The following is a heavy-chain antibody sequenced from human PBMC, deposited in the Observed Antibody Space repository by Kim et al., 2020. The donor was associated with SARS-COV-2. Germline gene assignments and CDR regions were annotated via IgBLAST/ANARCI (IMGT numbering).Heavy chain of an antibody. J-gene: IGHJ5*02. Sequence: SETLSLTCTVSGGSIRSYYWTWIRQPPGKRLEWIGYVYHTGNTNYNPSLRGRVTISLDTSKRQFSLTLTSVTAADTAFYYCASTGVGAVGWFDPWGQGTLVSVSS. CDR1: GGSIRSYY. V-gene: IGHV4-59*01. CDR2: VYHTGNT. CDR3: ASTGVGAVGWFDP. D-gene: IGHD1-26*01.